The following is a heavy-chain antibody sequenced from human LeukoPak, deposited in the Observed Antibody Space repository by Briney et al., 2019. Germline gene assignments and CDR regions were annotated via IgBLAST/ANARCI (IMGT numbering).Heavy chain of an antibody. Sequence: GGSLTLSCAASGFTFSSYAMSWVRQAPGKGLEWVSDISGSGGSTYYADSVRGRFTISRDNSKNTLYLQMNSLRAEDTAVYYCAKSPAATIGGPFDYWGQGTLVTVSS. CDR1: GFTFSSYA. D-gene: IGHD5-24*01. J-gene: IGHJ4*02. CDR2: ISGSGGST. CDR3: AKSPAATIGGPFDY. V-gene: IGHV3-23*01.